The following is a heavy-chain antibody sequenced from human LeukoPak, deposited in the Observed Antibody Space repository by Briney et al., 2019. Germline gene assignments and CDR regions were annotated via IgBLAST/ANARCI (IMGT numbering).Heavy chain of an antibody. CDR2: ISYDGSTE. CDR1: GFTFSSYA. CDR3: ARDMGGPGVGAPDALDI. V-gene: IGHV3-30-3*01. J-gene: IGHJ3*02. Sequence: GRCLWLSCAASGFTFSSYAMHWVRQAPGKGLEWVAVISYDGSTEYYADSVKGRFTISRDNSKNTLYLQMNSLRVEDTAVYFCARDMGGPGVGAPDALDIWGQGTMVTVSS. D-gene: IGHD1-26*01.